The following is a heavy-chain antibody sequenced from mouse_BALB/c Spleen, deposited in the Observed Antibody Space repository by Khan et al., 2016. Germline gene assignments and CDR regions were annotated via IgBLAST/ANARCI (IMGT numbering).Heavy chain of an antibody. CDR2: INPDSSTI. V-gene: IGHV4-1*02. J-gene: IGHJ1*01. Sequence: EVKLLESGGGLVQPGGSLKLSCAASGYDFSRYWMSWVRQAPGKGLEWIGEINPDSSTITYTPSLKDKFIISRDNAKNTLYLQMSKVRSEDTALYYCASTFWYFDVWGAGTTVTISS. CDR3: ASTFWYFDV. CDR1: GYDFSRYW.